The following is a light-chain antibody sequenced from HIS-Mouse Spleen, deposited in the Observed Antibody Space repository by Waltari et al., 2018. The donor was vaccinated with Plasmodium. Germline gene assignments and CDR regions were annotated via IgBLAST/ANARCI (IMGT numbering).Light chain of an antibody. CDR2: STS. CDR1: TGAVTIGYY. V-gene: IGLV7-43*01. CDR3: LLYYGGARV. Sequence: QTVVTQEPSLTVSPGGTVPLTCSSSTGAVTIGYYPNWFQQKPGQAPRALIYSTSNKHPWTPARFSGSLLGGKAALTLSGVQPEDEAEYYCLLYYGGARVFGGGTKLTVL. J-gene: IGLJ3*02.